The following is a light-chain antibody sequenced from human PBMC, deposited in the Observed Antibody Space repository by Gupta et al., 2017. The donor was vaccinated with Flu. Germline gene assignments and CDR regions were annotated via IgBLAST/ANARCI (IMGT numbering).Light chain of an antibody. CDR1: ESLVYSDGDSY. V-gene: IGKV2-30*01. Sequence: DAVMTQPPLSLPVTLGQPASISCRSSESLVYSDGDSYVSWFHQRPGQSPRRLIYKASNRDSGVPDRISGSGLGTDFTLTISRLEAEDVGVYYCMHSTRWPWTFGQGTKVEI. CDR2: KAS. CDR3: MHSTRWPWT. J-gene: IGKJ1*01.